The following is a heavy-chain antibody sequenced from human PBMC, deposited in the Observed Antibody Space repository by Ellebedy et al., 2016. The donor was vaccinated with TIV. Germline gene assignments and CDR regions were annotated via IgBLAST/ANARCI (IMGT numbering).Heavy chain of an antibody. CDR1: GFSFRSYW. J-gene: IGHJ5*02. CDR3: ARRGSYGDYAVQINSWLDT. Sequence: PGGSLRLSCAASGFSFRSYWMSWVRQAPGKGLEWVANIYQDGGVQYYVDSVKGRFTISRDNADNSLFLQMNSLRAEETAVYYCARRGSYGDYAVQINSWLDTWGRGTLVAVSS. V-gene: IGHV3-7*01. D-gene: IGHD4-17*01. CDR2: IYQDGGVQ.